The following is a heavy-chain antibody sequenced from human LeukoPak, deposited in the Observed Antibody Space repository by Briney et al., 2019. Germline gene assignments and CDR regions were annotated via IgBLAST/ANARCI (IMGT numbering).Heavy chain of an antibody. CDR3: ARGMFGGYCTDY. D-gene: IGHD3-3*01. J-gene: IGHJ4*02. CDR2: INSDGSST. Sequence: GGSLRLSCAASGFTFSSYWMHWVRQAPGKGLVWVSRINSDGSSTSYADSVKGRFTNSRDNAKNTVYLQVNSLRAEDTAVYYCARGMFGGYCTDYWGQGTLVTVSS. V-gene: IGHV3-74*01. CDR1: GFTFSSYW.